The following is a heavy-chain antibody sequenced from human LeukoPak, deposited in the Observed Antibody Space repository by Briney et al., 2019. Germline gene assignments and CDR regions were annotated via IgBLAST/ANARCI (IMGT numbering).Heavy chain of an antibody. CDR1: GGSITSGDYY. V-gene: IGHV4-30-4*08. CDR2: IYYSGRT. J-gene: IGHJ6*03. Sequence: SETLSLTCTVSGGSITSGDYYWSWIRQPPGKGLEWIGYIYYSGRTYYNPSLKSRVTISVDTSKNQFSLKLSSVTAADTAVYYCAREGWCSGGSCYHYYYYYMDVWGKGTTVTVSS. D-gene: IGHD2-15*01. CDR3: AREGWCSGGSCYHYYYYYMDV.